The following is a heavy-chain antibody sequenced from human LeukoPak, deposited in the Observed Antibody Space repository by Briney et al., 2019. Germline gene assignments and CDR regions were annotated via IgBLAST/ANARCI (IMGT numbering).Heavy chain of an antibody. Sequence: GGSLRLSCAASGFTFDDYGMSWVRQAPGKGLEWVSAISGSGGRTYYADSVKGRFTISRDNSKNTLRLQMNSLRAADTAVYYCAKAPPGTGGSGSRGNYYYYYMDVWGKGTTVTVSS. D-gene: IGHD6-19*01. CDR3: AKAPPGTGGSGSRGNYYYYYMDV. V-gene: IGHV3-23*01. CDR2: ISGSGGRT. J-gene: IGHJ6*03. CDR1: GFTFDDYG.